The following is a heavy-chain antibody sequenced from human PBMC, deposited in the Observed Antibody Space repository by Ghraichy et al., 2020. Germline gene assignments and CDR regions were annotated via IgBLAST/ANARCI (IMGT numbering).Heavy chain of an antibody. J-gene: IGHJ6*02. V-gene: IGHV4-4*02. Sequence: SETLSLTCAVSGGSISSSNWWSWVRQPPGKGLEWIGEIYHSGSTNYNPSLKSRVTISVDKSKNQFSLKLSSVTAADTAVYYCARGDGRDTIFGVKYYYYGMDVWGQGTTVTVSS. CDR2: IYHSGST. CDR1: GGSISSSNW. D-gene: IGHD3-3*01. CDR3: ARGDGRDTIFGVKYYYYGMDV.